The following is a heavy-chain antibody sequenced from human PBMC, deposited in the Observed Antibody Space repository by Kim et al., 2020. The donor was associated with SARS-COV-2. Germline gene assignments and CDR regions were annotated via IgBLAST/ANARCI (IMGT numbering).Heavy chain of an antibody. CDR1: GYTFTSYD. CDR2: MNPNSGNT. J-gene: IGHJ4*02. V-gene: IGHV1-8*01. Sequence: ASVKVSCKASGYTFTSYDINWVRQATGQGLEWMGWMNPNSGNTGYAQKFQGRVTMTRNTSISTAYMELSSLRSEDTAVYYCARILTRMGRGSPPLSGYWGQGTLVTVSS. CDR3: ARILTRMGRGSPPLSGY. D-gene: IGHD1-1*01.